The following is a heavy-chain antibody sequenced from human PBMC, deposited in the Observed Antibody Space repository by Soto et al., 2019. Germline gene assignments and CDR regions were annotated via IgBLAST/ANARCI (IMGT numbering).Heavy chain of an antibody. D-gene: IGHD3-3*01. J-gene: IGHJ6*03. CDR1: GGSFNTYY. V-gene: IGHV4-59*01. CDR2: IYYSGST. Sequence: SETLSLTCTVSGGSFNTYYWSWIRQPPGKGLEWIGYIYYSGSTNYNPSLKSRVTISVDTSKTQFSLKLSSVTAADTAVYYCARGVRDYDFWSGYYSYYYYYYYMDVWGKGTTVTVSS. CDR3: ARGVRDYDFWSGYYSYYYYYYYMDV.